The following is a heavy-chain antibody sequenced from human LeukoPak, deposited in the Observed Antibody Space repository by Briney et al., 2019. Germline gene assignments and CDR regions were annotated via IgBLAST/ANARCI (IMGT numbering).Heavy chain of an antibody. CDR2: IYPGDSDT. V-gene: IGHV5-51*01. J-gene: IGHJ3*02. CDR3: ARQKAAAVSALDI. Sequence: GESLKISCNVSGHTFTSYWIGWVRQMPGKGLEWMGIIYPGDSDTRYSPSFQGQVTMSADKSISTAYLQWSSLQASDTAMYYCARQKAAAVSALDIWGQGTMVTVSS. CDR1: GHTFTSYW. D-gene: IGHD6-13*01.